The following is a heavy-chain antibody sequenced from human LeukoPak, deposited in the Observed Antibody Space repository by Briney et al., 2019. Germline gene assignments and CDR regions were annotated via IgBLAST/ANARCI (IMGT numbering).Heavy chain of an antibody. Sequence: GGSLRLSCAASGFTFSSFSMNWVRQAPGKGLEWVSVIYSGGSTYYADSVKGRFTISRDNSKNTLYLQMNSLRAEDTAVYYCAKARKGYDFWSGYDFDYWGQGTLVTVSS. V-gene: IGHV3-NL1*01. J-gene: IGHJ4*02. CDR3: AKARKGYDFWSGYDFDY. D-gene: IGHD3-3*01. CDR1: GFTFSSFS. CDR2: IYSGGST.